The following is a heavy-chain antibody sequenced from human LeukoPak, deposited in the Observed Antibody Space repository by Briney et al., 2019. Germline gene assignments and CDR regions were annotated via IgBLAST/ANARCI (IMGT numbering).Heavy chain of an antibody. V-gene: IGHV4-61*02. CDR3: ARGYYYDSSGYDLYGMYYFDY. D-gene: IGHD3-22*01. Sequence: PSQTLSLTCTVSGGSISSGSYYWSWIRQPAGKGLEWIGRIYTSGSTNYNPSLKSRVTMSVDTSKNQFSLKLSSVTAADTAVYYCARGYYYDSSGYDLYGMYYFDYWGQGTLVTVSS. CDR2: IYTSGST. CDR1: GGSISSGSYY. J-gene: IGHJ4*02.